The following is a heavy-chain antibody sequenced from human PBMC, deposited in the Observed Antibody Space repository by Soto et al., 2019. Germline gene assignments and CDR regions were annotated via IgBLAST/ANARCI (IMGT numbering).Heavy chain of an antibody. CDR2: ISWNSETI. CDR3: AKDMKWGGMTTSHYFGS. D-gene: IGHD4-17*01. V-gene: IGHV3-9*01. J-gene: IGHJ4*02. CDR1: GFTVDDYA. Sequence: EVQLVESGGGLVQPGRSLRLSCAASGFTVDDYAMHWVRQAPGKGLEWVSGISWNSETIDYADSVKGRFTISRDNAKSSLVPQMNSLSPDDAALYYCAKDMKWGGMTTSHYFGSWGQGTLVTVSS.